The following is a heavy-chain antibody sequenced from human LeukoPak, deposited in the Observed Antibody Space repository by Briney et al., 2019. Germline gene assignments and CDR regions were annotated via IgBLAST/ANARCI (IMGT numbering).Heavy chain of an antibody. CDR1: GFTFSSYA. Sequence: GALRLSCAASGFTFSSYAMSWVRQAPGKGQEWVSAISGSGGSTYYADSVKGRFTISRDNSNNTLYLQMNSLRAEDTAVYYCASKSRSAWGYYFDYWGQGTLVTVSS. J-gene: IGHJ4*02. CDR2: ISGSGGST. CDR3: ASKSRSAWGYYFDY. V-gene: IGHV3-23*01. D-gene: IGHD3-16*01.